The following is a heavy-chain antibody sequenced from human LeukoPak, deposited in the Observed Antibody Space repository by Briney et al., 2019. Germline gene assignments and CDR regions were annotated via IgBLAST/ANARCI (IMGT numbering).Heavy chain of an antibody. CDR2: ISSSSSYI. D-gene: IGHD6-19*01. CDR3: AKAYSSGWDNDAFDI. CDR1: GFTFSSYS. J-gene: IGHJ3*02. V-gene: IGHV3-21*01. Sequence: PGGSLRLSCAASGFTFSSYSMNWVRQAPGKGLEWVSSISSSSSYIYYADSVKGRFTISRDNAKNSLYLQMNSLRAEDTAVYHCAKAYSSGWDNDAFDIWGQGTMVTVSS.